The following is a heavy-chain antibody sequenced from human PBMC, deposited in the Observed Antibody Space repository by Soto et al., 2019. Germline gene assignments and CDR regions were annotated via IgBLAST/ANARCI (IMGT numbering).Heavy chain of an antibody. J-gene: IGHJ3*02. CDR2: ISAYNGNT. D-gene: IGHD3-22*01. CDR1: GYTFTSYG. Sequence: SVKVSCKASGYTFTSYGISWVRQAPGQGLEWMGWISAYNGNTNYAQKLQGRVTMTTDTSTSTAYMELRSLRSDDTAVYYCATTYYYDSSGHLAFDIWGQGTMVTVSS. CDR3: ATTYYYDSSGHLAFDI. V-gene: IGHV1-18*01.